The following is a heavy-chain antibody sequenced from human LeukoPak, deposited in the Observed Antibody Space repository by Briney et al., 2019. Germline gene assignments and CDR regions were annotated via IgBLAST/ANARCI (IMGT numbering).Heavy chain of an antibody. CDR3: ARGAPGGYCSGGSCPYYDY. CDR2: MNPNSGNS. J-gene: IGHJ4*02. CDR1: GYTFTSYD. V-gene: IGHV1-8*01. Sequence: ASVKVSCKASGYTFTSYDVNWVRQATGQGPEWMGWMNPNSGNSGYAQKFQGRVTVTRNTSISTAYMELNSLTSEDTAVYYCARGAPGGYCSGGSCPYYDYWGQGTLVTVSS. D-gene: IGHD2-15*01.